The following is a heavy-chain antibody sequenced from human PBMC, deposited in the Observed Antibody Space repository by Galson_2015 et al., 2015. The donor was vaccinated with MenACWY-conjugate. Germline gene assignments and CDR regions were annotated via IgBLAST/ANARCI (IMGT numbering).Heavy chain of an antibody. J-gene: IGHJ1*01. CDR3: ARRLRSDYYCFQH. Sequence: SETLSLTCAISGDTISTNVWWNWVRQPPGKGLEWIGEIYHAGSTNYNPSLKSRATISVDKSKNQFSLDLSSVTAADTAVYYCARRLRSDYYCFQHWGQGTLVTVSS. D-gene: IGHD2-21*02. CDR2: IYHAGST. V-gene: IGHV4-4*02. CDR1: GDTISTNVW.